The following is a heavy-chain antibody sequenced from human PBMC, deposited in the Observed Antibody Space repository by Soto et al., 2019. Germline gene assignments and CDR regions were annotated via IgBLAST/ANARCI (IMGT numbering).Heavy chain of an antibody. Sequence: QITLKESGPTLVKPTQTLTLTCTFSGFSLSTSGVGVGWIRQPPGKALEWLALIYWDDDKRYSPSLKSRLTITKDTPKTQVVLTMTTMDPVDTATYYCAHRFTEQQLVPDYYYGMDVWGQGTTVTVSS. J-gene: IGHJ6*02. V-gene: IGHV2-5*02. CDR3: AHRFTEQQLVPDYYYGMDV. CDR1: GFSLSTSGVG. D-gene: IGHD6-13*01. CDR2: IYWDDDK.